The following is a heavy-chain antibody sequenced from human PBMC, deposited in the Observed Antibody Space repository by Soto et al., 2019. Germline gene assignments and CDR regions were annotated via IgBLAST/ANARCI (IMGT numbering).Heavy chain of an antibody. D-gene: IGHD3-10*01. CDR3: ARVGGFGATTIDY. CDR2: IYYSGST. CDR1: GGSISSGDYY. V-gene: IGHV4-30-4*01. Sequence: QVQLQESGPGLVKPSQTLSLTCTVSGGSISSGDYYWSWIRQPPGKGLEWIGYIYYSGSTYYNPSLTSRCTISVDTSKNQFSLKLSSVTAADTAVYYCARVGGFGATTIDYWGQGTLVTVSS. J-gene: IGHJ4*02.